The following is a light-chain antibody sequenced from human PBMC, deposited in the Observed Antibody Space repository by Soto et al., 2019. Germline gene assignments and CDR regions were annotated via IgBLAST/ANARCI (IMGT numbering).Light chain of an antibody. CDR1: SSDVGGYNY. J-gene: IGLJ2*01. CDR2: GVS. CDR3: SSYSSTGTLRV. V-gene: IGLV2-14*01. Sequence: QSALTQPASVSGSPGQSITISCTGTSSDVGGYNYVSWYQQHPGKAPKLMIYGVSNRPSGVSNRFSGSKSGTTASLTISGLQAEDEADYYCSSYSSTGTLRVFGGGTKLTVL.